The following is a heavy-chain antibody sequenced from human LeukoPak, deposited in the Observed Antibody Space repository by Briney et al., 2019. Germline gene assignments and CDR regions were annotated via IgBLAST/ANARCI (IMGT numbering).Heavy chain of an antibody. Sequence: SEALSLTCAVYGVSFSGYYWSWIRQPPGKGLEWIGEINHSGSTNYNPSLKSRVTISVDTSKNQFSLKLSSVTAADTAVYYCARNRRAGYSSSWYQGYFDYWGQGTLVTVSS. CDR2: INHSGST. CDR1: GVSFSGYY. CDR3: ARNRRAGYSSSWYQGYFDY. D-gene: IGHD6-13*01. J-gene: IGHJ4*02. V-gene: IGHV4-34*01.